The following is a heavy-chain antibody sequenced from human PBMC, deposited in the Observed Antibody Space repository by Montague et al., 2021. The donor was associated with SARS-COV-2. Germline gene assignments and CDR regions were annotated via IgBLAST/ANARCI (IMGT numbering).Heavy chain of an antibody. CDR2: IYSGGSST. V-gene: IGHV3-23*03. CDR1: GFTFGMYA. D-gene: IGHD3-10*01. J-gene: IGHJ6*02. Sequence: SLRLSCAASGFTFGMYAMSWVRQAPGQGLEWVSVIYSGGSSTYYADSVKGRFTISRDNSKNTLYLQMNSLRAEDTAVYYCAKDRDPSSAYGMDVWGQGTTVTVSS. CDR3: AKDRDPSSAYGMDV.